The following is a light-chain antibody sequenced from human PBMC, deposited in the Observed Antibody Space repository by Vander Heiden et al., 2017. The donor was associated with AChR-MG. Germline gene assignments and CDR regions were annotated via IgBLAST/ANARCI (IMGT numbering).Light chain of an antibody. CDR3: QQYNSYPRN. Sequence: DIQMTQSPSTLSASVGDRVTITCRASQSISSWLAWYQQKPGKAPKLLIYDASSLESGVPSRFSGSGSGIEFTLTISSLQPDDFATYYCQQYNSYPRNFGQGTKLEIK. J-gene: IGKJ2*01. CDR2: DAS. CDR1: QSISSW. V-gene: IGKV1-5*01.